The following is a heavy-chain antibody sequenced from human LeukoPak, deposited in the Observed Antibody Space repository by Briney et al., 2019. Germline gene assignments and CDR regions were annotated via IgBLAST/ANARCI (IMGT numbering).Heavy chain of an antibody. V-gene: IGHV1-69*13. CDR2: VIPIFGAA. J-gene: IGHJ2*01. Sequence: SVKVSCKASGGTFSSYAISWVRQAPGQGLEWMGGVIPIFGAANYAQKFQGRVTITADESTSTAYMELRSLRSEDTAVYYCARATGNSDHSPQEPIDLYFDLWGRGTLVTVSS. CDR3: ARATGNSDHSPQEPIDLYFDL. CDR1: GGTFSSYA. D-gene: IGHD4-23*01.